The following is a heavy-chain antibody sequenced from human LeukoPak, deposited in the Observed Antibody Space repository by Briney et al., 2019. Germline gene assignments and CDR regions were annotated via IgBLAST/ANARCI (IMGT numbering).Heavy chain of an antibody. V-gene: IGHV3-64*01. CDR3: ARDSSDYPDHYDFWSGLDY. CDR1: GFTFSSYA. Sequence: PGGSLRLSCAASGFTFSSYAMHWVRQAPGEGLEYVSAISSNGGSTYYANSVKGRFTISRDNSKNTLYLQMGSLRAEDMAVYYCARDSSDYPDHYDFWSGLDYWGQGTLVTVSS. J-gene: IGHJ4*02. D-gene: IGHD3-3*01. CDR2: ISSNGGST.